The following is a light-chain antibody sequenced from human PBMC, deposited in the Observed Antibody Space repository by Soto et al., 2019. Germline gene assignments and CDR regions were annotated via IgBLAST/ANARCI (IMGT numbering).Light chain of an antibody. CDR1: SGHSSSA. CDR2: VNSDGSH. CDR3: QTWAPGIVF. Sequence: QSVLTQSPSASASLGDSVKLTCTLSSGHSSSAIAWHQQQPEKGPRYLMKVNSDGSHTNGDGIPDRFSGSSSGAERYLIISSLKSDDEADYYCQTWAPGIVFFGGGTKLTVL. J-gene: IGLJ2*01. V-gene: IGLV4-69*01.